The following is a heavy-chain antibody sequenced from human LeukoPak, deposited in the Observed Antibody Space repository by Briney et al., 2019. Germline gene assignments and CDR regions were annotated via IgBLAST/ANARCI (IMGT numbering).Heavy chain of an antibody. V-gene: IGHV4-59*01. Sequence: SETLSLTCAVYGGSFSDYYWSWIRQSPGQGLEWIGYIYYSGSTNYNPSLKSRVTISVDTSKNQFSLKLSSVTAADTAVYYCARGGYNPFGYWGQGTLVTVSS. CDR1: GGSFSDYY. CDR2: IYYSGST. J-gene: IGHJ4*02. CDR3: ARGGYNPFGY. D-gene: IGHD5-24*01.